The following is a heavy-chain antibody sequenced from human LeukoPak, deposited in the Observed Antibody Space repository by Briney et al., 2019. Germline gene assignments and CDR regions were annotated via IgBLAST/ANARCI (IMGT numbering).Heavy chain of an antibody. Sequence: PGGSLRLSCAASGFTFSSYGMHWVRQAPGKGLEWVAVIWYDGSNKYYADSVKGRFTISRDNSKNTLYLQMNSLRAEDTAVYYCARDRLLGLLAGRGNWFDPWGQGTLVTVSS. J-gene: IGHJ5*02. V-gene: IGHV3-33*01. D-gene: IGHD1-14*01. CDR3: ARDRLLGLLAGRGNWFDP. CDR2: IWYDGSNK. CDR1: GFTFSSYG.